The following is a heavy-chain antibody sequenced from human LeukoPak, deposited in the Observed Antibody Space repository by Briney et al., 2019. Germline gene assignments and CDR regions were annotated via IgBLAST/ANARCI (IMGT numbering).Heavy chain of an antibody. J-gene: IGHJ4*02. CDR2: IYCSGST. V-gene: IGHV4-59*08. CDR3: ARLSPLHDYGDYSPKYYFDY. CDR1: GGSISSYY. Sequence: SETLSLTCTVSGGSISSYYWSWIRQPPGKGLEWIGHIYCSGSTNYNPSLKSRVTISIDTSKNQFSLKLSSVTAADTAVYYCARLSPLHDYGDYSPKYYFDYWGQGTLVTVSS. D-gene: IGHD4-17*01.